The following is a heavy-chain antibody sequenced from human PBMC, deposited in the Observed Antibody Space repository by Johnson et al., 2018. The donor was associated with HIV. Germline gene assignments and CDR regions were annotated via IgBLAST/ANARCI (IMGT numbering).Heavy chain of an antibody. V-gene: IGHV3-30*04. J-gene: IGHJ3*02. Sequence: QVQLVESGGGVVQPGWSLRLSCAASGFTFSSYAMHWVRQAPGKGLEWVAVISYDGSNKYYADSVKGRFTISRDNSKNTLYLQMGSLRAEDMAVYYCARGWELLTTAFDIWGQGTMVTVSS. CDR1: GFTFSSYA. CDR2: ISYDGSNK. D-gene: IGHD1-26*01. CDR3: ARGWELLTTAFDI.